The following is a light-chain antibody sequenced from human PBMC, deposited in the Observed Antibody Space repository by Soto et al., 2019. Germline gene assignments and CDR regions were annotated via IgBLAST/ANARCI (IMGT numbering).Light chain of an antibody. J-gene: IGKJ5*01. CDR3: QQRSDWIT. CDR2: DAS. Sequence: EIVLTQSPATLSLSPVEIANLSFRASQSVSNSLAWFQQKPGQAPRLLIYDASNRATGIPARFSGSGSGTDLTLTISSLEPEDFAVYYCQQRSDWITCGQGTRREIK. CDR1: QSVSNS. V-gene: IGKV3-11*01.